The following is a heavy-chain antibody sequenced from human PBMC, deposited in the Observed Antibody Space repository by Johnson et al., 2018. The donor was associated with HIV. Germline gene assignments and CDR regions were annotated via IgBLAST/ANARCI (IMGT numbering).Heavy chain of an antibody. V-gene: IGHV3-30*18. CDR3: AKDLGESESEEWATYYYDFSTGYPVQDPRAVVGAFDI. J-gene: IGHJ3*02. D-gene: IGHD3-3*01. CDR2: ISYDGSNK. Sequence: QVQLVESGGGVVQPGRSLRLSCAASGFTFSNYAMDWVRQAPGEGLEWVAVISYDGSNKYYADSAKGRFTISRYNSKNTLYLQTNTMKAEDTAVYYCAKDLGESESEEWATYYYDFSTGYPVQDPRAVVGAFDIWGQGTVVTVSS. CDR1: GFTFSNYA.